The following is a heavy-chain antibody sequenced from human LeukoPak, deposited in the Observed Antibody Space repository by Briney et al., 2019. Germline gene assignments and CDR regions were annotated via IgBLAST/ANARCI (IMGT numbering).Heavy chain of an antibody. CDR1: GFTFSSYA. D-gene: IGHD5-18*01. J-gene: IGHJ4*02. Sequence: PGGSLRLSCAASGFTFSSYALSWVRQAPGKGLEWVSGISGSGGGTYYADSVKGRFTISRVNSKNTLDLQMNSLRAEDMAVYYCAKDLRYSSGWGQGTLVTVSS. CDR3: AKDLRYSSG. V-gene: IGHV3-23*01. CDR2: ISGSGGGT.